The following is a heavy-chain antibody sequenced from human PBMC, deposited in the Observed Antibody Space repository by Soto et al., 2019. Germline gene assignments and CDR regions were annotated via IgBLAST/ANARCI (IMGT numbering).Heavy chain of an antibody. CDR3: AESYDFWSGYPALKFAY. Sequence: SETLSLTCTVSGGSISSSSYYWGWIRQPPGKGLEWIGSIYYSGSTYYNPSLKSRVTISVDTSKNQFSLKLSSVTAADTAVYYCAESYDFWSGYPALKFAYWGQGTLVTVS. CDR1: GGSISSSSYY. V-gene: IGHV4-39*01. D-gene: IGHD3-3*01. J-gene: IGHJ4*02. CDR2: IYYSGST.